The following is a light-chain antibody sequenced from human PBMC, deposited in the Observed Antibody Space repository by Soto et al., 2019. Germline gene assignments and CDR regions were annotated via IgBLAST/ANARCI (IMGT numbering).Light chain of an antibody. CDR1: SSSIGAGYD. J-gene: IGLJ2*01. Sequence: QSVLTQPPSVSGAPGQRVTISCTGSSSSIGAGYDVHWYQQYPGTDPKLLIYGNRNRPSGVPDRFSGSKSGTSASLAITVLQAEDGSDYYGHSYESSLSGVVFGGGTKVTVL. CDR3: HSYESSLSGVV. V-gene: IGLV1-40*01. CDR2: GNR.